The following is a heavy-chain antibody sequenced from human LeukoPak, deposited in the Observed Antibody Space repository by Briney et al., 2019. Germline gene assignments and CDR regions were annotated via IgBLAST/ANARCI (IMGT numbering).Heavy chain of an antibody. V-gene: IGHV3-23*01. CDR2: ISNSGGST. D-gene: IGHD3-16*01. CDR1: GFTFSDYA. Sequence: PGGSLRLSCAASGFTFSDYAMSWVRQAPGKGLEWVSTISNSGGSTHYADSLKGRLPISRDNSKSTLYLQMNSLRAEDTAIYYCTKDVGVILFDYWGQGTLVTVSS. J-gene: IGHJ4*02. CDR3: TKDVGVILFDY.